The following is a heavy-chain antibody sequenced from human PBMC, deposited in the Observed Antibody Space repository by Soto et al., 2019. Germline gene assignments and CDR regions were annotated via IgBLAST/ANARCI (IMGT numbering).Heavy chain of an antibody. CDR2: IYYSGST. Sequence: PSETLSLTCTVSGGSISSYYWSWIRQPPGKGLEWIGYIYYSGSTNYNPSLKSRVTISVDTSKNQFSLKLSSVTAADTAVYYCARDTMDPCGDYVSNYYYGMDVWGQGTTVTVSS. CDR1: GGSISSYY. CDR3: ARDTMDPCGDYVSNYYYGMDV. J-gene: IGHJ6*02. D-gene: IGHD4-17*01. V-gene: IGHV4-59*01.